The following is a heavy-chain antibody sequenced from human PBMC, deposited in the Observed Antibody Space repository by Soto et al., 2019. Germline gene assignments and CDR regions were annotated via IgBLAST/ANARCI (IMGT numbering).Heavy chain of an antibody. Sequence: SETLSLTCAVYGGSFSGYYWSWIRQPPGKGLEWIGEINHSGSTNYNPSLKSRVTISVDTSKNQFSLKLSSVTAADTAVYYCARGRDFWSGYPYYYYYYMDVWGKGTTVTVSS. D-gene: IGHD3-3*01. J-gene: IGHJ6*03. CDR1: GGSFSGYY. CDR3: ARGRDFWSGYPYYYYYYMDV. V-gene: IGHV4-34*01. CDR2: INHSGST.